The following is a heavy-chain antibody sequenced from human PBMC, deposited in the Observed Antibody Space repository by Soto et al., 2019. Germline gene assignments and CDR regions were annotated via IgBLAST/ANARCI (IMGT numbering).Heavy chain of an antibody. CDR2: ISWDGGST. Sequence: GGSLRLSCAASGFTFDDYTMHWVRQAPGKGLEWVSLISWDGGSTYYADSVKGRFTISRDNSKNSLYLQMNSLRTEDTALYYCAKDYPSKPQAARHYYYYYGMDVWGQGTTVTVSS. CDR3: AKDYPSKPQAARHYYYYYGMDV. D-gene: IGHD6-6*01. V-gene: IGHV3-43*01. J-gene: IGHJ6*02. CDR1: GFTFDDYT.